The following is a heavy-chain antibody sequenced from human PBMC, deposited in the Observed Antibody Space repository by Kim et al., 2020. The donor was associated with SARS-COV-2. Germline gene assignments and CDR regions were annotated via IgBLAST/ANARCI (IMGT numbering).Heavy chain of an antibody. V-gene: IGHV3-15*01. CDR2: IKSKTDGGTT. CDR1: GFTFSNAW. D-gene: IGHD3-9*01. J-gene: IGHJ4*02. Sequence: GGSLRLSCAASGFTFSNAWMSWVRQAPGKGLEWVGRIKSKTDGGTTDYAAPVKGRFTISRDDSKNTLYLQRNSLKTEDTAVYYCTTEYYDILTGYYSAVGYFDYWGQGTLVTVSS. CDR3: TTEYYDILTGYYSAVGYFDY.